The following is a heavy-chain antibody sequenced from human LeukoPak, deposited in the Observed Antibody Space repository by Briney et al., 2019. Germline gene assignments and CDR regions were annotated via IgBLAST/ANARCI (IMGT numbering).Heavy chain of an antibody. J-gene: IGHJ3*02. Sequence: GESLKISCKGSGYTFTRSWIGWVRQMPGKGLEWMGNISPGDSDTRYSPSFQGQVSMSADKSISTAYLQWSSLKASDTAMYFCARQGGDYVSLDIWGQGTMVTVSS. CDR2: ISPGDSDT. V-gene: IGHV5-51*01. D-gene: IGHD4-17*01. CDR1: GYTFTRSW. CDR3: ARQGGDYVSLDI.